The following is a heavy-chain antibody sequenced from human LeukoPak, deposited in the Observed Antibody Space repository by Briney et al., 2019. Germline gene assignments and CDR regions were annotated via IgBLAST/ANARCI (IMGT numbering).Heavy chain of an antibody. V-gene: IGHV1-46*01. J-gene: IGHJ4*02. CDR2: INPSGSST. CDR1: GYSFTSHY. Sequence: ASVKVSCKASGYSFTSHYMHWVRQAPGQGLEWMGLINPSGSSTLYAQKFQGRVTMTRDMSTTTDYMELSSLRSDDTAVYYCARGGRYYYDSSGSFDYWGQGTLVTVSS. D-gene: IGHD3-22*01. CDR3: ARGGRYYYDSSGSFDY.